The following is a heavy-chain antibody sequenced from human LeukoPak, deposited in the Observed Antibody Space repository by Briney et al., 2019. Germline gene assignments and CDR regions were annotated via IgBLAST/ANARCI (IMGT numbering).Heavy chain of an antibody. CDR2: IKYDESVK. Sequence: GGSLRLSCAASGFTFGSYWMTWVRQAPGKGLEWVANIKYDESVKYLVESGKGRFTISRDNAKNSVFLQMNSLRVEDTAVYYCARGRDASYWGQGTQVTVSS. CDR1: GFTFGSYW. V-gene: IGHV3-7*01. D-gene: IGHD2-2*01. CDR3: ARGRDASY. J-gene: IGHJ4*02.